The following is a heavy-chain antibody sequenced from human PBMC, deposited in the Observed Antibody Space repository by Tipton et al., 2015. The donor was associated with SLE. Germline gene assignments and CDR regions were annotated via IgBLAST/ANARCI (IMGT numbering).Heavy chain of an antibody. Sequence: SLRLSCAASGFTFSSYGMHWVRQAPGKGLEWVSYISTSGRTIYYADSVKGRFTISRGNAKNSLYLQMNSLRAEDTAVYYCARDSQFGDFDYWGQGTLVTVSS. CDR2: ISTSGRTI. J-gene: IGHJ4*02. CDR3: ARDSQFGDFDY. V-gene: IGHV3-48*03. CDR1: GFTFSSYG. D-gene: IGHD3-10*01.